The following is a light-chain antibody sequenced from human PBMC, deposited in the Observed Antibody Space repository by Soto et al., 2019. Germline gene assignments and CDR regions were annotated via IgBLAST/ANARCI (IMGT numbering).Light chain of an antibody. V-gene: IGKV3-11*01. CDR3: HQRSDWPLT. CDR2: DAS. J-gene: IGKJ4*01. CDR1: QSVSTY. Sequence: EIVLTQSPATLSLSPGERATLSCRASQSVSTYLAWYQQKPGQAPRLLIYDASNRATGIPARFSGSGSGTDLTLTITSLDPEDFAIYYCHQRSDWPLTFGGGTKV.